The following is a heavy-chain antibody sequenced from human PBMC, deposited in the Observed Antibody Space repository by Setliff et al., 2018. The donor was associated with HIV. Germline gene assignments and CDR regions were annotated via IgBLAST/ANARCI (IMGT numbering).Heavy chain of an antibody. V-gene: IGHV1-69*13. CDR1: GGTFKGFG. J-gene: IGHJ6*03. Sequence: SVKVSCKASGGTFKGFGISWVVQAPGQGLEWMGQIIPIFGTPRYAQKFQGRVTITADESTSTVYMELSSLRSEDTAVYYCATNPEMATINYYYYYMDVWGKGTTVTVSS. D-gene: IGHD5-12*01. CDR2: IIPIFGTP. CDR3: ATNPEMATINYYYYYMDV.